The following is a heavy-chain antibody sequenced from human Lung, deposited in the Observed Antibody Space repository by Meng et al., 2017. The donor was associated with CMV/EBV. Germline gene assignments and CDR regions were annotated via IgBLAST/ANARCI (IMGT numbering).Heavy chain of an antibody. CDR2: IPDDGTNK. CDR3: ARDHTPTVTTVLFDS. J-gene: IGHJ4*02. V-gene: IGHV3-30*04. Sequence: GGSLRLSCAASGFTFSSYAMHWVRQAPGKGLEWVAVIPDDGTNKYYADSVKGRFTISRDNSKNTLYLQVNSLRAEDTAVYYCARDHTPTVTTVLFDSWGQGXLVTVSS. CDR1: GFTFSSYA. D-gene: IGHD4-17*01.